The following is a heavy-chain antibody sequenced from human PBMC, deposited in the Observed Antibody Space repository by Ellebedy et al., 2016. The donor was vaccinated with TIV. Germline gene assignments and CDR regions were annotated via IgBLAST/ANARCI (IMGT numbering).Heavy chain of an antibody. CDR3: ARGALAILGVVTGYYGLDV. J-gene: IGHJ6*02. D-gene: IGHD3-3*01. V-gene: IGHV4-34*01. CDR2: INDRGST. CDR1: GGSFRGNY. Sequence: MPSETLSLTCAVYGGSFRGNYWSWIRQPPGKGLEWIGEINDRGSTNYNPSLKSRVTISVDTSKNQFSLKLTSVSAADTAVYYRARGALAILGVVTGYYGLDVWGQGTTVTVSS.